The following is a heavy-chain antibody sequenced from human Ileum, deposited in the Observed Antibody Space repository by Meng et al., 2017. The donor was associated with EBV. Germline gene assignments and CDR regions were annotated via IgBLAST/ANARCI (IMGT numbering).Heavy chain of an antibody. J-gene: IGHJ4*02. CDR2: IYYSGST. Sequence: QVRPHDSGPGLVTPSHTLSLPCAVSGYSLGSSNWWGWIRQPPGKGLEWIGYIYYSGSTSYNPSLKSRVTMSVDTSKNQFSLNLNSVTAVDTAVYYCARNVPGTSAYYDWGQGTLVTVSS. V-gene: IGHV4-28*01. CDR1: GYSLGSSNW. CDR3: ARNVPGTSAYYD. D-gene: IGHD3-22*01.